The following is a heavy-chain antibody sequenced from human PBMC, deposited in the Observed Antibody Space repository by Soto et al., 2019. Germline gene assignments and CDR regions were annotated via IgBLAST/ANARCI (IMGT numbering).Heavy chain of an antibody. CDR3: ARERQWEARIN. CDR2: VSGYNRNT. J-gene: IGHJ4*02. CDR1: GYAFTNYG. D-gene: IGHD1-26*01. V-gene: IGHV1-18*01. Sequence: VQRVQSGVEVKMPGASVKLSCKTYGYAFTNYGVTWVRQVSGQGLEWFGWVSGYNRNTNYAQKFEDRVIMTTDTSTNTAHMELRGLRSDETGIYYCARERQWEARINWGRGTLVTVS.